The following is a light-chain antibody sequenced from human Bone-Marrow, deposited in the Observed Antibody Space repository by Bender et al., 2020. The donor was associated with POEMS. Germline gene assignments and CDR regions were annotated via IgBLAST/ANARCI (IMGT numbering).Light chain of an antibody. CDR1: SSDVGGYNY. J-gene: IGLJ3*02. CDR3: CSYAGSYTFLV. CDR2: DVS. V-gene: IGLV2-14*01. Sequence: QSALTQPASVSGSPGQSITISCTGTSSDVGGYNYVSWYQQHPGKAPKLMIYDVSNRPSGVSNRFSGSKSAYTASLTISGLQAEDEADYYCCSYAGSYTFLVFGGGTKLTVL.